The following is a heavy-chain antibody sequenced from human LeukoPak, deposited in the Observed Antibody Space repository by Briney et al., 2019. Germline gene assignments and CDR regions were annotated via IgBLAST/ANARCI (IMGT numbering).Heavy chain of an antibody. CDR1: GGSIRSYY. D-gene: IGHD6-6*01. CDR3: AGHVSDTSSSYYYYHMDV. J-gene: IGHJ6*03. Sequence: SETLSLTCTVSGGSIRSYYWSWIRQPPGKGLEWIGYIYNSGSTNYNPSLKSRVTISVDTSKNQFSLRLSSVTAADTAVYYCAGHVSDTSSSYYYYHMDVWGKGTTVTVSS. V-gene: IGHV4-59*08. CDR2: IYNSGST.